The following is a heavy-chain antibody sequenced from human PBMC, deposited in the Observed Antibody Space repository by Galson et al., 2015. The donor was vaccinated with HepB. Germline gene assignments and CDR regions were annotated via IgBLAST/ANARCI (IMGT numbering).Heavy chain of an antibody. CDR1: GYTFAKYD. Sequence: SVKVSCKASGYTFAKYDITWVRQAPGQGLEWMGWISGYNGKTNYAQRFQGRVTMTTDTSTSTAYLDLRSLRSDDTAVYFCARFFYHYDSFSYSWFDPWGQGTLVTVSS. CDR3: ARFFYHYDSFSYSWFDP. CDR2: ISGYNGKT. D-gene: IGHD3-22*01. V-gene: IGHV1-18*01. J-gene: IGHJ5*02.